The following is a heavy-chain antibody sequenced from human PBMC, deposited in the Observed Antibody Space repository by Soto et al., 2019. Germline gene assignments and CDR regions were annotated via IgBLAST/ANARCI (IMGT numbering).Heavy chain of an antibody. V-gene: IGHV3-30*18. CDR1: GFTFSSYG. Sequence: QVQLVESGGGVVQPGRSLRLSCAASGFTFSSYGMHWVRQAPGKGLEWVAVISYDGSNKYYADSVKGRFTISRDNSKNTLYLQMNSLRAEDTAVYYCAKCLWEYVWGSQTDAFDIWGQGTMVTVSS. J-gene: IGHJ3*02. D-gene: IGHD3-16*01. CDR2: ISYDGSNK. CDR3: AKCLWEYVWGSQTDAFDI.